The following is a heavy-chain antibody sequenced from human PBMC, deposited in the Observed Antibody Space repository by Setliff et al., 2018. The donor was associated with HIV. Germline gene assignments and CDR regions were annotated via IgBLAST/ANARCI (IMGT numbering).Heavy chain of an antibody. CDR2: IYNSGYS. J-gene: IGHJ6*02. CDR1: GASISSYY. CDR3: ARGDGYRSNDAYYDTGMDV. Sequence: KPSETLSLTCKVSGASISSYYWSWVRQPPGKGLEWIGYIYNSGYSNSKPSLKSRVTMSLDTSKNQFSLELTSVTAADTAVYFCARGDGYRSNDAYYDTGMDVWGQGITVTVSS. V-gene: IGHV4-59*01. D-gene: IGHD5-12*01.